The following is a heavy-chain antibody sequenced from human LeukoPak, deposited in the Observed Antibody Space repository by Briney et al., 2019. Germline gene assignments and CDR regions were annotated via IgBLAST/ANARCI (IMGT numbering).Heavy chain of an antibody. D-gene: IGHD3-10*01. CDR3: AREIGGSGSFDY. CDR2: IYHSGST. CDR1: GGSISSGGYS. J-gene: IGHJ4*02. Sequence: SETLSLNCAVSGGSISSGGYSWSWIRQPPGKGLEGVGYIYHSGSTYYNPSLKSRVTISVDRSKNQFSLKLSSVTAADTAVYYCAREIGGSGSFDYWGQGTLVTVSS. V-gene: IGHV4-30-2*01.